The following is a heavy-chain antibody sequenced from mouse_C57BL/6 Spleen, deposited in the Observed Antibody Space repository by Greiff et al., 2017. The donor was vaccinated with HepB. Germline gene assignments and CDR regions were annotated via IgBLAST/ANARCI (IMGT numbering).Heavy chain of an antibody. J-gene: IGHJ2*01. D-gene: IGHD2-1*01. Sequence: QVQLKESGAELVKPGASVKMSCKASGYTFTSYWITWVKQRPGQGLEWIGDIYPGSGSSNYNEKFKSKATLTVDTSSSTAYMQLSSLTSEDSAVYYCARWDSYGNYDYWGQGTTLTVSS. CDR3: ARWDSYGNYDY. CDR2: IYPGSGSS. CDR1: GYTFTSYW. V-gene: IGHV1-55*01.